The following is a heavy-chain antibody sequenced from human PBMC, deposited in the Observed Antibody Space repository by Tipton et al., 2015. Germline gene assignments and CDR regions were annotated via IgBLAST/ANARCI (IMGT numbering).Heavy chain of an antibody. J-gene: IGHJ6*02. Sequence: RSLRLSCAASGFTLSTYAMHWVRQAPGKGLEWVALISYDGSDKYYADSVKGRFTISRDSSENTLYLQMNSLRAEDTAVYYCARTIPVAGTYGMDVWGQGTTVTVSS. CDR3: ARTIPVAGTYGMDV. CDR2: ISYDGSDK. V-gene: IGHV3-30*01. D-gene: IGHD6-19*01. CDR1: GFTLSTYA.